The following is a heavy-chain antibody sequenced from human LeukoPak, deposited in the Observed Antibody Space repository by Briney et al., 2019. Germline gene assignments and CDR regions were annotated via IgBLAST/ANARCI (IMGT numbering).Heavy chain of an antibody. V-gene: IGHV3-73*01. CDR1: GFTFSGSA. CDR2: IRSKANSYAT. Sequence: PGGSLRLSCAASGFTFSGSAMHWVRQASGKGLEWVGRIRSKANSYATAYATSVKGRFTISRDDSKNTAYLQMNSLRAEDTAVYYCAKSIVVVIAIDEYNPHLDYWGQGTLVTVSS. CDR3: AKSIVVVIAIDEYNPHLDY. D-gene: IGHD2-21*01. J-gene: IGHJ4*02.